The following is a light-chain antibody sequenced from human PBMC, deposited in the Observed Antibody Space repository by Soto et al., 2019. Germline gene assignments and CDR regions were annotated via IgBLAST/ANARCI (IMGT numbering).Light chain of an antibody. J-gene: IGLJ2*01. CDR1: SSDVGAYIY. CDR2: EVS. CDR3: SSYTSSSTVV. Sequence: QSALTQPASVSGSPGQSITISCGGTSSDVGAYIYVSWYQQYPGKAPKLIIYEVSNRPSGVSNRFSGSKSGNTASLTISGLQAEDEADYYCSSYTSSSTVVFGGGTKVTVL. V-gene: IGLV2-14*01.